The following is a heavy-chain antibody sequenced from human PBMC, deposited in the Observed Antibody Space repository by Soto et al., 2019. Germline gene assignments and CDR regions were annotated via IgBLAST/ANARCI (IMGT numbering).Heavy chain of an antibody. CDR3: ARDGCSGASCQFDY. V-gene: IGHV1-18*01. J-gene: IGHJ4*02. CDR1: GYTVTSYG. D-gene: IGHD2-15*01. CDR2: ISAYNGNT. Sequence: ASVKVSCKASGYTVTSYGISWVRQAPGQGLEWMGWISAYNGNTNYAQKLQGRVTMTTDTSTSTAYMELRSLRSDDAAVYYCARDGCSGASCQFDYWGQGTLVTVSS.